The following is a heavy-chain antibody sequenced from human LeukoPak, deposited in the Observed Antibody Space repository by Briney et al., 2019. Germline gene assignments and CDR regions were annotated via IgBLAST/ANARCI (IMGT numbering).Heavy chain of an antibody. D-gene: IGHD5-24*01. CDR1: GGSISWSSYY. CDR2: IYYSGST. J-gene: IGHJ6*03. V-gene: IGHV4-39*07. Sequence: SETLSLTCTVSGGSISWSSYYWGGIRQPPWKGLEWIGSIYYSGSTYYNPSLKSRVTISVDTSKNQFSLKLSSVTAADTAVYYCARHPRDNYYYYYYMDVWGKGTTVTVSS. CDR3: ARHPRDNYYYYYYMDV.